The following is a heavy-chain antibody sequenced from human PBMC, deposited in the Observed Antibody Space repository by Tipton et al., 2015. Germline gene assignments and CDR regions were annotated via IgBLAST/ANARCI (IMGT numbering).Heavy chain of an antibody. CDR2: IDNRGTT. D-gene: IGHD4-11*01. Sequence: LRLSCTVSGGSISGGGYYWSWIRQHPGKGLEWIGYIDNRGTTYYNPSLKSRLSLSVDTSKNQFSLRLNSVTAADTAVYYCARDDGYSHYAGWFDPWGQGTLVTVSS. CDR3: ARDDGYSHYAGWFDP. J-gene: IGHJ5*02. CDR1: GGSISGGGYY. V-gene: IGHV4-31*02.